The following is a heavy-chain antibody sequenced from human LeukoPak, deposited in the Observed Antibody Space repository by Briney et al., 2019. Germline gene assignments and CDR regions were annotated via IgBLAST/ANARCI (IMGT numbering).Heavy chain of an antibody. CDR2: INHSGST. J-gene: IGHJ6*03. CDR1: GGSFSGYY. CDR3: ARGGRFSEWLVFYYYYMDV. V-gene: IGHV4-34*01. Sequence: PSETLSLTCAVYGGSFSGYYWSWIRQPPGKGLEWIGEINHSGSTNYNPSLKSRVTISVDTSKNQFSLKLSSVTAADTAVYYCARGGRFSEWLVFYYYYMDVWGKGTTVTVSS. D-gene: IGHD3-3*01.